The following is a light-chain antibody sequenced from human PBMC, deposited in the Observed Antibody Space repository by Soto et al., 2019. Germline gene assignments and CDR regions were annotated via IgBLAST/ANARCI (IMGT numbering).Light chain of an antibody. CDR3: QSYDSSLSVV. CDR2: GNS. J-gene: IGLJ2*01. V-gene: IGLV1-40*01. CDR1: SSNIGAGYD. Sequence: QSVLTQPPSVSGAPGQRVTISCTGSSSNIGAGYDVHWYQQCPGTAPKLLIYGNSNRPSGVPDRFSGSKSGTSASLAITGLQAEDEADYYCQSYDSSLSVVFGGGTKLTVL.